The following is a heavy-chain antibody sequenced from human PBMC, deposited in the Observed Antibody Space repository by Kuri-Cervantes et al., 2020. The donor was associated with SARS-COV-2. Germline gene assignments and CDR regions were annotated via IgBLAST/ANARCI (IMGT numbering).Heavy chain of an antibody. D-gene: IGHD6-13*01. CDR2: ITGGGGNT. J-gene: IGHJ6*02. Sequence: GESLKISCAASGFTFSNYAMTWVRQAPGKGLDWVSTITGGGGNTYYADSVRGRLTISRDNSKNTLYLQIHSLRAEDTAVYYCARDRINGSSWYLPRPMGMDVWGQGTTVTVSS. CDR1: GFTFSNYA. V-gene: IGHV3-23*01. CDR3: ARDRINGSSWYLPRPMGMDV.